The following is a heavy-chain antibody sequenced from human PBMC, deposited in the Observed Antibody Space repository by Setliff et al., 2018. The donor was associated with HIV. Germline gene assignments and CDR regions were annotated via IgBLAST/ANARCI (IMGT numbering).Heavy chain of an antibody. J-gene: IGHJ4*02. CDR1: GGSISSSFHY. Sequence: SETLSLTCTVSGGSISSSFHYWGWIRQPPGKGLEWIASIYYSGNTYYNPSLKSRVTILVDTSKNQFSLKVTSVTAADTAVYYCAGRDGYNRYYFDFWGQGTLVTVSS. D-gene: IGHD5-12*01. V-gene: IGHV4-39*07. CDR2: IYYSGNT. CDR3: AGRDGYNRYYFDF.